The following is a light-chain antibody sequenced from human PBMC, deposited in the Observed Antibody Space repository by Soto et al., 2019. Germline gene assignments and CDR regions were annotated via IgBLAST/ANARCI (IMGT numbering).Light chain of an antibody. J-gene: IGKJ1*01. Sequence: DIQMTQSPSTLSSSVGDRVTITCRASQSISSWVAWYQQKPGKAPKLLIYKASSLESGVPSRFSGSGSGTEFSLTISSLQPDDFATYYCQQYNSFPTFGQGTKVEIK. CDR3: QQYNSFPT. V-gene: IGKV1-5*03. CDR1: QSISSW. CDR2: KAS.